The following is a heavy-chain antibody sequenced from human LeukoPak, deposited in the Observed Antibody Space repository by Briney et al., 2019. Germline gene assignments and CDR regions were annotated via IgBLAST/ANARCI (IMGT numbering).Heavy chain of an antibody. Sequence: PSETLSLTCAVYGVSFSGYYWNWVRQPPGRGLEWIGEINHSGSTNYNPSLKSRVTISVDTSKNQFSLKLSSVPAADTAVYYCARRSSDFDYWGQGTLVTVSS. CDR2: INHSGST. CDR3: ARRSSDFDY. D-gene: IGHD6-13*01. J-gene: IGHJ4*02. CDR1: GVSFSGYY. V-gene: IGHV4-34*01.